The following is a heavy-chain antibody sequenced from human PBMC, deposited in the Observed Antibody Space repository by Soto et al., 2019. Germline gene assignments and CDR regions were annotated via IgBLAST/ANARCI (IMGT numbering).Heavy chain of an antibody. D-gene: IGHD2-21*02. V-gene: IGHV4-34*01. CDR3: ARGAHSVVVTAIFGTRYNWFDP. CDR1: GGSFSGYY. J-gene: IGHJ5*02. CDR2: INHSGST. Sequence: SETLSLTCAVYGGSFSGYYWSWIRQPPGKGLEWIGEINHSGSTNYNPSLKSRVTISVDTSKNQFSLKLSSVTAADTAVYYCARGAHSVVVTAIFGTRYNWFDPWGQGTPVTVSS.